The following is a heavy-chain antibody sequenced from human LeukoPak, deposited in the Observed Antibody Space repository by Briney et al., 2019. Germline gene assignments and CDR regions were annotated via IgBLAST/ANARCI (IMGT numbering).Heavy chain of an antibody. CDR2: IYYSGST. V-gene: IGHV4-39*01. J-gene: IGHJ6*03. CDR1: GGSISSSSYY. Sequence: SETLSLTCTVSGGSISSSSYYWGWIRQPPGKGLEWIGSIYYSGSTYYNPSLKSRVTISVDTSKNQFSLKLSSVTAADTAVYYCARHVWLQDYYYYMDVWGKGTTVTISS. D-gene: IGHD5-24*01. CDR3: ARHVWLQDYYYYMDV.